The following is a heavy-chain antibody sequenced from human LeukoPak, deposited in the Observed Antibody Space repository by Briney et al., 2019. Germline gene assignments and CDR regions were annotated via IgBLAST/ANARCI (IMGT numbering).Heavy chain of an antibody. V-gene: IGHV1-24*01. Sequence: ASVKVSCKVSGYTLTELSMHWVRQAPGKGLEWMGGFDPEDGETIYAQKFQGRVTMTEDTSTDTAYMELSSLRSEDTAVYCCATGRGSCSGGSCYEDYWGQGTLVTVSS. CDR3: ATGRGSCSGGSCYEDY. CDR2: FDPEDGET. J-gene: IGHJ4*02. CDR1: GYTLTELS. D-gene: IGHD2-15*01.